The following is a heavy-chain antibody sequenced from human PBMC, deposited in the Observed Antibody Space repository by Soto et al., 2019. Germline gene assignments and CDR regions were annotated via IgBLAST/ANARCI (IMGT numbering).Heavy chain of an antibody. D-gene: IGHD3-10*01. CDR2: ISSSSYI. CDR3: ARDPYYYGSGSYYKGAFDI. V-gene: IGHV3-21*01. Sequence: GGSLRLSCAASGFTFSSYSMNWVRQAPGKGLEWVSSISSSSYIYYADSAKGRFTISRDNAKNSLYLQMNSLRAEDTAVYYCARDPYYYGSGSYYKGAFDIWGQGTMVTVSS. J-gene: IGHJ3*02. CDR1: GFTFSSYS.